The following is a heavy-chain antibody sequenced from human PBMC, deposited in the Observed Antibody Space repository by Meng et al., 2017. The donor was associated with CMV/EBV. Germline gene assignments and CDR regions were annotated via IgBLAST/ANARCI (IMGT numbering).Heavy chain of an antibody. D-gene: IGHD6-19*01. V-gene: IGHV5-51*01. J-gene: IGHJ4*02. Sequence: YGFASYCLGLVRQMPGKGLEWLGITYPGDSDTRYSPSFQGQVTISADKSIRTAYLQWSRLKASDTAMYYCARETAYGYSSGWTYFDYWGQGTLVTVSS. CDR1: YGFASYC. CDR3: ARETAYGYSSGWTYFDY. CDR2: TYPGDSDT.